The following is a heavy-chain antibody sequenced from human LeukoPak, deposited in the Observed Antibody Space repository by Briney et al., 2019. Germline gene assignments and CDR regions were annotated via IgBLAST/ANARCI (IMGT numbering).Heavy chain of an antibody. V-gene: IGHV3-74*01. J-gene: IGHJ4*02. CDR2: INSDGSST. Sequence: GGSLRLSCAASGFTFSSYWMHWVRQAPGKGLVWVSRINSDGSSTSYADSVKGRFTISRDNAKNTLYLQMNSLRAEDTAVYYCAREWDYYDNGPTFDYWGQGTLVTVSS. D-gene: IGHD3-22*01. CDR3: AREWDYYDNGPTFDY. CDR1: GFTFSSYW.